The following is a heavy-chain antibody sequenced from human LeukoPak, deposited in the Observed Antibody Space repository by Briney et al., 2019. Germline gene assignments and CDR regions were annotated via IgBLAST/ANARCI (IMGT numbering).Heavy chain of an antibody. CDR3: AKSGRNSYGVDV. J-gene: IGHJ6*02. V-gene: IGHV3-23*01. Sequence: GSLRLSCAASGFTFSSYGMHWVRQAPGKGLEWVSAISGSGGSTYYADSVKGRFTISRDNSKNTLYLQMNSLRAEDTAVYYCAKSGRNSYGVDVWGQGTTVTVSS. CDR1: GFTFSSYG. CDR2: ISGSGGST.